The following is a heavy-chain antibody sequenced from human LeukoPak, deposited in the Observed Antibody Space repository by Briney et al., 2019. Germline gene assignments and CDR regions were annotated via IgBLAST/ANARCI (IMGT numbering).Heavy chain of an antibody. Sequence: SVKVSCKASGGTFSSYAISWVRQAPGQGLEWMGGVIPIFGTANYAQKFQGRVTITTDESTSTAYMELSSLRSEDTAVYYCARARRQGAAPAFDIWGQGTMVTVSS. J-gene: IGHJ3*02. CDR2: VIPIFGTA. CDR3: ARARRQGAAPAFDI. D-gene: IGHD1-26*01. CDR1: GGTFSSYA. V-gene: IGHV1-69*05.